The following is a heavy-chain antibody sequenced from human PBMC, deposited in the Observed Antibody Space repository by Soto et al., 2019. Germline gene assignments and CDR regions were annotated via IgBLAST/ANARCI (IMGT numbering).Heavy chain of an antibody. V-gene: IGHV1-2*02. CDR3: ARDRAYWGGDCYSYYYYYGMDG. Sequence: ASVKVSCKASGYTFTGYYMHWVRQAPGQGLEWMGWINPNSGGTNYAQKFQGRVTMTRDTSISTAYMELSRLRSDDTAVYYCARDRAYWGGDCYSYYYYYGMDGWGQGTTVTVSS. J-gene: IGHJ6*02. CDR2: INPNSGGT. D-gene: IGHD2-21*02. CDR1: GYTFTGYY.